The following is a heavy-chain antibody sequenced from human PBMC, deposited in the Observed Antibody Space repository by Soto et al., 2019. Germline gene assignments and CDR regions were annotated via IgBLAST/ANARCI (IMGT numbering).Heavy chain of an antibody. Sequence: GGSLRLSCAASGFTFSSYAMHWVRQAPGKGLEWLAVIWYDGSNKYYADSVKGRFTISRDNSKNTLYLQMNSLRAEDTAVYYCARDKLELRVFNWFDPWGQGTLVTVSS. J-gene: IGHJ5*02. V-gene: IGHV3-33*01. CDR1: GFTFSSYA. D-gene: IGHD1-7*01. CDR2: IWYDGSNK. CDR3: ARDKLELRVFNWFDP.